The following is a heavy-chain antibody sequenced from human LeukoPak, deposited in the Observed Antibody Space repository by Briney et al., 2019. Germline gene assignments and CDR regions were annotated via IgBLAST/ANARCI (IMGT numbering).Heavy chain of an antibody. Sequence: SETLSLTCTVSGGSISTYYWNWIRQPPGKGLEWIGYIYYSGATNYNPSLKSRVTISVDTSKNQFSLKLSSVTAADTAVYYCASSGGESDYWGQGTLVTVSS. CDR3: ASSGGESDY. V-gene: IGHV4-59*12. CDR2: IYYSGAT. J-gene: IGHJ4*02. D-gene: IGHD3-10*01. CDR1: GGSISTYY.